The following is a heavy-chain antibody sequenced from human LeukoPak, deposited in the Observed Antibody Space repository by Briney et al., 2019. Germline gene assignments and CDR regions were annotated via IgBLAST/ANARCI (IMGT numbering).Heavy chain of an antibody. CDR3: ARHSSSSRPNFDY. D-gene: IGHD6-13*01. J-gene: IGHJ4*02. V-gene: IGHV4-31*03. CDR2: IYFTGST. Sequence: SETLSLTCSVSGVSITSGGYYFSWIRQHPGKDLEWVGYIYFTGSTYYNPSLTSRVAISADTSTNQFSLNLSSVTAADTAVYYCARHSSSSRPNFDYWGQGTLVTVSS. CDR1: GVSITSGGYY.